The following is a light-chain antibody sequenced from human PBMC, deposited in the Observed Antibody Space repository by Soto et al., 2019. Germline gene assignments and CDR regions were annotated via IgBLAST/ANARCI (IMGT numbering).Light chain of an antibody. Sequence: EIVLTQSPATLSLSPGERATLSCRASQSVSKYLAWYQQKPGRAPRLLIYDAFNRAPGVPARFSGSGSGTDFTLTISSLEPEDFAVYYCQQRNSWPLTFGGGTRLEIK. CDR1: QSVSKY. J-gene: IGKJ5*01. CDR3: QQRNSWPLT. CDR2: DAF. V-gene: IGKV3-11*01.